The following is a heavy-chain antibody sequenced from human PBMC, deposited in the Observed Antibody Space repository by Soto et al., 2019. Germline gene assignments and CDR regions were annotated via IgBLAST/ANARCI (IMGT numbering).Heavy chain of an antibody. D-gene: IGHD3-3*01. V-gene: IGHV3-43*01. CDR3: AKESSITISGVVTPPLGYYGMDV. Sequence: PGGFLRLSCAASGFTFDDYTMHWVRQAPGKGLEWVSLISWDGGSTYYADSVKGRFTISRDNSKNSLYLQMNSLRTEDTALYYCAKESSITISGVVTPPLGYYGMDVWGQGTTVNVSS. CDR2: ISWDGGST. CDR1: GFTFDDYT. J-gene: IGHJ6*02.